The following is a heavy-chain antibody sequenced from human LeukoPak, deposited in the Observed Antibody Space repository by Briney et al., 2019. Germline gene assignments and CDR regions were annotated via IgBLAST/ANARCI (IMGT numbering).Heavy chain of an antibody. Sequence: GGSLRLSCAASGFTFSSYAMSWVRQAPGKGLEWVANIKQDGSEKYYVDSVKGRFTISRDNAKNSLYLQMNSLRAEDTAVYYCARDGEVVVVPAANYGMDVWGQGTTVTVSS. CDR1: GFTFSSYA. D-gene: IGHD2-2*01. CDR2: IKQDGSEK. J-gene: IGHJ6*02. V-gene: IGHV3-7*01. CDR3: ARDGEVVVVPAANYGMDV.